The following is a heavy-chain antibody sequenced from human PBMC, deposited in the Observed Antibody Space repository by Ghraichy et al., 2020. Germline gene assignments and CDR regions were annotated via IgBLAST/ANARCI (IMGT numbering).Heavy chain of an antibody. D-gene: IGHD3-3*01. Sequence: GGSLRLSCAASGFTFSSYAMSWVRQAPGKGLEWVSAISGSGGSTYYADSVKGRFTISRDNSKNTLYLQLNSLRAEDTAVYYCAKDFPYDFPPYYGMDVWGQGATVTGSS. J-gene: IGHJ6*02. CDR2: ISGSGGST. CDR3: AKDFPYDFPPYYGMDV. CDR1: GFTFSSYA. V-gene: IGHV3-23*01.